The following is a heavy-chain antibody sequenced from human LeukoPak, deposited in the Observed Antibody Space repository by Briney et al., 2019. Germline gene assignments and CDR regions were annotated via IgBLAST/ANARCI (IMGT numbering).Heavy chain of an antibody. CDR3: ARQVTFGYAFAYYFDY. Sequence: SETLSLTCTVSGGSISTSSYYWGWIRQPPGKGLEWIGNIHNSESTYYNPSLKSRVTMSVDTSKNQFSLKLSSVTAADTAVYYCARQVTFGYAFAYYFDYWGQGSLVTVSS. J-gene: IGHJ4*02. CDR2: IHNSEST. D-gene: IGHD5-18*01. CDR1: GGSISTSSYY. V-gene: IGHV4-39*01.